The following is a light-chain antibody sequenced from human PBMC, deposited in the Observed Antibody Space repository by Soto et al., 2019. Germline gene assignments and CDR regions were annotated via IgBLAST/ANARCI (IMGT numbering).Light chain of an antibody. J-gene: IGKJ4*01. V-gene: IGKV1-39*01. CDR2: AAS. CDR3: QQSYSMPLT. CDR1: QTISNY. Sequence: DIQMTQSPSSLSASVGDRVTITCRASQTISNYLNWYQQKPGKAPKFLIYAASSFQSGVPSRFSGRGSGTNFTLTISSLQPEDFATYYCQQSYSMPLTFGGGTKVEIK.